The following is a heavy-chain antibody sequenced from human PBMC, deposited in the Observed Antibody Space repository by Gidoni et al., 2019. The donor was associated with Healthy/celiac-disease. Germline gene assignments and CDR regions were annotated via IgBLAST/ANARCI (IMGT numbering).Heavy chain of an antibody. CDR3: VHLDY. CDR2: IRSNGGST. Sequence: EVQLVESGGGLVQPGGSLRLSCSASGFTFSSYAMHWVRRAPGKGLEYVSAIRSNGGSTYYADSVKGRFTISRDNSKNTLYLQMSSLRAEDTAVYYCVHLDYWGQGTLVTVSS. CDR1: GFTFSSYA. J-gene: IGHJ4*02. V-gene: IGHV3-64D*08.